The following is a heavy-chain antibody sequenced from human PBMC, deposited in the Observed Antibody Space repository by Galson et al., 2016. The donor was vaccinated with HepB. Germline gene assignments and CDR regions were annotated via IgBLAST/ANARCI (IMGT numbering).Heavy chain of an antibody. Sequence: SLRLSCAASGFTFSSYVMSWVRQAPGKGLEWVSTISGNGGSTYYADSVKGRFTISRDNSKNTLYLEMNSLRAEDTAVYYRAKEGTIFGAGPHGMDVWGQGTTVTVSS. CDR2: ISGNGGST. J-gene: IGHJ6*02. CDR1: GFTFSSYV. CDR3: AKEGTIFGAGPHGMDV. V-gene: IGHV3-23*01. D-gene: IGHD3-3*01.